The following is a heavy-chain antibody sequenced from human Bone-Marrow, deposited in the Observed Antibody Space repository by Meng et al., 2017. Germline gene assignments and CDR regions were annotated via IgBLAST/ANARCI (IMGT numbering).Heavy chain of an antibody. Sequence: VTLQGSVTGRWRLPETLSLTCTASGGCVSSGSYYWSWIPQPPGKGLEWIGYIYYSGSTNYNPSPKSRVTISVDTSKKQFSLKLSSVTAADTAVYYCAREVSPYYYGSGSENWFDPWGQGTLVTVSS. CDR3: AREVSPYYYGSGSENWFDP. CDR1: GGCVSSGSYY. J-gene: IGHJ5*02. V-gene: IGHV4-61*01. D-gene: IGHD3-10*01. CDR2: IYYSGST.